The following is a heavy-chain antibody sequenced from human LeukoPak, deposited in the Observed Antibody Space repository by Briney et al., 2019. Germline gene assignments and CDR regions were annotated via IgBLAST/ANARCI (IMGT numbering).Heavy chain of an antibody. CDR1: GGSISSYY. Sequence: SETLSLTCTVSGGSISSYYWSWIRQPPGKGLEWIGYIYYSGSTNYNPSLKSRVTISVDTSKNQSSLKLSSVTAADTAVYYCARSASYYDFWSGYPTYYYYYGMDVWGQGTTVTVSS. J-gene: IGHJ6*02. CDR2: IYYSGST. D-gene: IGHD3-3*01. V-gene: IGHV4-59*01. CDR3: ARSASYYDFWSGYPTYYYYYGMDV.